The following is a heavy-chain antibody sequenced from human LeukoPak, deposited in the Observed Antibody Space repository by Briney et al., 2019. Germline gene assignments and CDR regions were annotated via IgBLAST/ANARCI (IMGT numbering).Heavy chain of an antibody. Sequence: GGSLRLSCAASGFTFSSYGMHWVRQAPGKGLEWVAVISYDGSNKYYADSVKGRFTISRDNSKNTLYLQMNSLRAEDTAVYYCAERKDYYHYCMDVWGKGTTVTVSS. CDR1: GFTFSSYG. CDR3: AERKDYYHYCMDV. CDR2: ISYDGSNK. J-gene: IGHJ6*03. V-gene: IGHV3-30*18.